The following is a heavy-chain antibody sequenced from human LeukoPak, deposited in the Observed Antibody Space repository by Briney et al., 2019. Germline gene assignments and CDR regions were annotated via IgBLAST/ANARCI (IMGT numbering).Heavy chain of an antibody. Sequence: PSETLSLTCTVSGGSISSSSYYWGWIRQPPGKGLEWIGNIYYSGSAYYNPSLKSRVTISVDTSKSQFSLKLNSVTAADTSVYYCARLWWPYGLDVWGQGTTVTVSS. CDR1: GGSISSSSYY. CDR2: IYYSGSA. D-gene: IGHD4/OR15-4a*01. J-gene: IGHJ6*02. CDR3: ARLWWPYGLDV. V-gene: IGHV4-39*01.